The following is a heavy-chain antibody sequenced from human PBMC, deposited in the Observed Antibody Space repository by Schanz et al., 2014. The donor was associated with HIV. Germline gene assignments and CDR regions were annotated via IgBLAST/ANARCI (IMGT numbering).Heavy chain of an antibody. D-gene: IGHD2-15*01. Sequence: QVQLVESGGGVVQPGRSLRLSCAASGFTFSSHGMHWVRQTPGKGLEWVAAIWYDGSIEYYTDSVKGRFTLSRDNSKKTVYLQMNSLRGEDSGVYYCARDRVETVVSYYYYYGMDVWGQGTTVIVSS. V-gene: IGHV3-33*01. CDR3: ARDRVETVVSYYYYYGMDV. J-gene: IGHJ6*02. CDR1: GFTFSSHG. CDR2: IWYDGSIE.